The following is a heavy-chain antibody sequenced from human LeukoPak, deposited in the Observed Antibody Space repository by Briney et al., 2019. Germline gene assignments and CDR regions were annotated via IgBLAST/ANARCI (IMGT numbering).Heavy chain of an antibody. V-gene: IGHV4-59*11. CDR2: IHYRGRA. Sequence: PSETLSLTCTVSGGSINGHYWTWIRQPPGKGLEWIGQIHYRGRADYNPSLKRRVTISVDTSKNQISLNLNSVTAADTAVYYCARFGVDYDMDVWGQGTTVAVSS. D-gene: IGHD3-16*01. J-gene: IGHJ6*02. CDR3: ARFGVDYDMDV. CDR1: GGSINGHY.